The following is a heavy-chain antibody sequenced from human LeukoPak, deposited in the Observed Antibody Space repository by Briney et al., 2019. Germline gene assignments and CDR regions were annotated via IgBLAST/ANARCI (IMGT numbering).Heavy chain of an antibody. CDR3: ARVSKSSGYPYYSDY. CDR2: ISSSSSYT. V-gene: IGHV3-11*06. Sequence: GGSLRLSCAASGFTFSDYYMSWIRQAPGKGLEWVSYISSSSSYTNYADSVKGRFTISRDNAKNSLYLQMNSLRAEDTAVYYCARVSKSSGYPYYSDYWGRGTLVTVSS. CDR1: GFTFSDYY. J-gene: IGHJ4*02. D-gene: IGHD3-22*01.